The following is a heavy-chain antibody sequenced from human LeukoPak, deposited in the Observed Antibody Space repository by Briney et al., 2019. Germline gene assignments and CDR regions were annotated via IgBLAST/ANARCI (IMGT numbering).Heavy chain of an antibody. CDR3: ARVDTAMNWFDP. Sequence: SETLSLTCTVSGGSISSYYWSWIRQPPGKGLEWVGYIYYSGSTNYNPSLKSRVTISVDTSKNQFSLKLSSVTAADTAVYYCARVDTAMNWFDPWGQGTLVTVSS. J-gene: IGHJ5*02. CDR2: IYYSGST. D-gene: IGHD5-18*01. CDR1: GGSISSYY. V-gene: IGHV4-59*01.